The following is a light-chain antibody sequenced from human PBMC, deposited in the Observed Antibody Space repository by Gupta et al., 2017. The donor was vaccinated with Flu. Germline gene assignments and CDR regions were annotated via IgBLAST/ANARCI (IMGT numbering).Light chain of an antibody. CDR3: QSDDDSLNAYV. CDR1: SSNIGAGHD. J-gene: IGLJ1*01. CDR2: GDN. V-gene: IGLV1-40*01. Sequence: QSVLTQPPSVSGAPGPRVTISCTGGSSNIGAGHDVHWYQQLPGTAPKLLIYGDNNRPSGVPDRFSGSKSGTSASLAITGLKAEDEADFYGQSDDDSLNAYVFGSGTKVTVL.